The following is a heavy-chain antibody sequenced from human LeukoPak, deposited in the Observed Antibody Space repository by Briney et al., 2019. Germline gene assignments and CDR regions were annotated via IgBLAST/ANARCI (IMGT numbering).Heavy chain of an antibody. Sequence: PRGSLILSCAASGFNFNSYTMNWVRQAPGKGLQWVANILASGSPTYYADSVKGRFIISRDNSKNTVYLQMNSLRVEDTAIYYCAKDLRPDGVDNFDHWGQGILVTVSS. V-gene: IGHV3-23*01. J-gene: IGHJ4*02. CDR3: AKDLRPDGVDNFDH. D-gene: IGHD2-8*01. CDR1: GFNFNSYT. CDR2: ILASGSPT.